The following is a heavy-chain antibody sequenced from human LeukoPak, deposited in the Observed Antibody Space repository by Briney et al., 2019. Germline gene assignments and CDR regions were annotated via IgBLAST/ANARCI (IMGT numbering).Heavy chain of an antibody. V-gene: IGHV3-53*01. CDR3: ASWPGGWYGEDS. D-gene: IGHD6-19*01. Sequence: GGSLRLSCGASGFSVSSNFMGWVRQAPGKGLEYVSVNYGGGSTYYADSVKGRFTISRDTSKNTLYLQMNSLRAEDTAVYYCASWPGGWYGEDSWGQGTLVTVSS. CDR2: NYGGGST. CDR1: GFSVSSNF. J-gene: IGHJ4*02.